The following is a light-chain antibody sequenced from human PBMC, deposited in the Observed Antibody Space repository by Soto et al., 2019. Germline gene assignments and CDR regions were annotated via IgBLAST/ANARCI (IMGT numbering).Light chain of an antibody. CDR1: QSISSW. V-gene: IGKV1-5*01. CDR2: DAS. Sequence: DIQMTQSPSTLSASVGDRVTITCRASQSISSWLAWYQQKPVKAHKLLIYDASSLESGVPSRFSGSGSGTEFTLTISSLQPDDFATYYCQQYNSYPWTFGQGTKVEIK. CDR3: QQYNSYPWT. J-gene: IGKJ1*01.